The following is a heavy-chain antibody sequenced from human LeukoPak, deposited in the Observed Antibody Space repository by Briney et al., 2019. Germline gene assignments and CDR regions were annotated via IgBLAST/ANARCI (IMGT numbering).Heavy chain of an antibody. CDR1: GFSLSSSGVG. CDR3: AHSSDLYDSTGSYPYYFDY. Sequence: SGPTLVNPTQTLTLTCTFSGFSLSSSGVGVAWIRQPPGEALEWLALIYWDDHKRYSPSLKSRLTITKDTSKNQVVLTMTNMDPVGTATYYCAHSSDLYDSTGSYPYYFDYWGQGTLVTVSS. CDR2: IYWDDHK. V-gene: IGHV2-5*02. D-gene: IGHD3-22*01. J-gene: IGHJ4*02.